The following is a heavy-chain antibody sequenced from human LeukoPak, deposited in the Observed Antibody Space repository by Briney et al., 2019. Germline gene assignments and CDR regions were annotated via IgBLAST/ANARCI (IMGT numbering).Heavy chain of an antibody. CDR2: ISGSGGST. V-gene: IGHV3-23*01. J-gene: IGHJ4*02. CDR3: AKDRFLEWLLWDY. D-gene: IGHD3-3*01. Sequence: GGSLRLSCAASGFTFSSYAMSWVRQAPGEGLEWVSAISGSGGSTYYADSVKGRFTISRDNSKNTLYLQMNSLRAEDTAVYYCAKDRFLEWLLWDYWGQGTLVTVSS. CDR1: GFTFSSYA.